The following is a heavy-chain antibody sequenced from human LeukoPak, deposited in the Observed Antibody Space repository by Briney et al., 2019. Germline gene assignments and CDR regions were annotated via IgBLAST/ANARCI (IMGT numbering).Heavy chain of an antibody. J-gene: IGHJ3*01. V-gene: IGHV3-23*01. CDR1: GFTFSTYV. CDR3: ARGAVAGTWPGAFDF. CDR2: IGGSGEAT. Sequence: GGSLRLSCAASGFTFSTYVMLWVRQAPGKGLEWVSAIGGSGEATFYAGSGKGRFTISRDNSKNTLNLQMNSLRAEDTGVYYCARGAVAGTWPGAFDFWGQGTMVTVSS. D-gene: IGHD6-19*01.